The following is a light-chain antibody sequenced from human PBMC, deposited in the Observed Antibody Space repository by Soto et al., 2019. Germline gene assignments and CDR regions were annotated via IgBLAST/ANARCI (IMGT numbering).Light chain of an antibody. CDR3: QQYYSAPWT. V-gene: IGKV4-1*01. J-gene: IGKJ1*01. CDR1: QSVLYSSNNKNF. CDR2: WAS. Sequence: DIVMTQSPDSLAVSLGERATINCKSSQSVLYSSNNKNFLAWYQHKPGQPPKLLIYWASTRESGVPDRFSGSGSGTDFTLTISSLQAEDAAVYYCQQYYSAPWTFGQGTKVEIK.